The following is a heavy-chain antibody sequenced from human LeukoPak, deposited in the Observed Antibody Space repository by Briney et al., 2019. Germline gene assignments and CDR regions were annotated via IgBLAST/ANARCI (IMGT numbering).Heavy chain of an antibody. CDR1: GYTFTSYY. D-gene: IGHD6-13*01. V-gene: IGHV1-2*02. J-gene: IGHJ3*02. CDR2: INPNSGGT. CDR3: ARGQQLYTDAFDI. Sequence: ASVKVSCKASGYTFTSYYMHWVRQAPGQGLEWMGWINPNSGGTNYAQKFQGRVTMTRDTSISTAYMELSRLRSDDTAVYYCARGQQLYTDAFDIWGQGTMVTVSS.